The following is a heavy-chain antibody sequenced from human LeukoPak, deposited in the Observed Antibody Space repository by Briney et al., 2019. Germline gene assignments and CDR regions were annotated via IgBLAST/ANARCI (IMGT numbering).Heavy chain of an antibody. Sequence: SVKVSCKASGGTFISYAISWVRQAPGQGLEWMGGIIPIFGTANYAQKFQGRVTITADESTSTAYMELSSLRSEDTAVYYCARVVQVATIQSWFDPWGQGTLVTVSS. V-gene: IGHV1-69*13. CDR3: ARVVQVATIQSWFDP. J-gene: IGHJ5*02. CDR1: GGTFISYA. CDR2: IIPIFGTA. D-gene: IGHD5-24*01.